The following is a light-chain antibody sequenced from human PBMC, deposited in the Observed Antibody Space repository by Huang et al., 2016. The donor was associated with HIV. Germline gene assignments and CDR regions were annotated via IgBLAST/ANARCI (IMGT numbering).Light chain of an antibody. V-gene: IGKV2-28*01. J-gene: IGKJ2*03. CDR1: RSLQHSNRYKY. CDR2: LGS. CDR3: MQSLHTPYS. Sequence: DNVMIQSPLSLSVTPGEPASISCTSSRSLQHSNRYKYVDWYLQKPGQSPQLLIFLGSNRASGVPDRFTGSGSGTYFSLKISRVEAEDVGVYYCMQSLHTPYSFGQGTKLEIK.